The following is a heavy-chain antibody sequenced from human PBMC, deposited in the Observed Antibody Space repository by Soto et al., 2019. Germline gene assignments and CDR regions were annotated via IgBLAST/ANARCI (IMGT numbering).Heavy chain of an antibody. J-gene: IGHJ3*02. CDR3: ARDGRKVAGNRPHAFDI. Sequence: GGSLRLSCAASGFTFSSYSMNWVRQAPGKGLEWVSYISSSSSTIYYADSVKGRFTISRDNAKNSLYLQMNSLRDEDTAVYYCARDGRKVAGNRPHAFDIWGQGTMVTVSS. CDR2: ISSSSSTI. CDR1: GFTFSSYS. D-gene: IGHD6-19*01. V-gene: IGHV3-48*02.